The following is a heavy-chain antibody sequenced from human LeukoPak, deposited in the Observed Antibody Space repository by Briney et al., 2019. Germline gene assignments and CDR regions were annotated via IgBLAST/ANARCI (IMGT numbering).Heavy chain of an antibody. J-gene: IGHJ4*02. CDR1: EFSLSNDW. CDR2: ISSSSSYI. CDR3: ARTYYYDSSGYYYSFSPYYFDY. Sequence: GGSLRLSCAASEFSLSNDWMSWVRQAPGEGLEWVSSISSSSSYIYYADSVKGRFTISRDNSKNSLYLQMNSLRAEDTAVYYCARTYYYDSSGYYYSFSPYYFDYWGQGTLVTVSS. V-gene: IGHV3-21*01. D-gene: IGHD3-22*01.